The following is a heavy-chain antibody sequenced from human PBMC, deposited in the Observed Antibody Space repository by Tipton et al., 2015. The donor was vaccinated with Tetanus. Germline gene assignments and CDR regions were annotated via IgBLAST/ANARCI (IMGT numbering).Heavy chain of an antibody. D-gene: IGHD3-22*01. CDR2: INHSGST. J-gene: IGHJ4*02. Sequence: AGLVKPSETLSLTCAVYGGPFSGYYWSWIRQPPGKGLEWIGEINHSGSTNYNPSLKSRVTISVDTSKNQFSLKLSSVTAADTAVYYCAREWGGSSGHLPYWGQGTLVTVSS. V-gene: IGHV4-34*01. CDR1: GGPFSGYY. CDR3: AREWGGSSGHLPY.